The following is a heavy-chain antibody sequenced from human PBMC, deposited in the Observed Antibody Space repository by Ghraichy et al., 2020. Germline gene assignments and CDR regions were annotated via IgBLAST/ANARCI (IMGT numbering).Heavy chain of an antibody. CDR3: AKGPSVAVAAPYWYFDL. CDR1: GFTFSSYG. V-gene: IGHV3-30*18. D-gene: IGHD6-19*01. CDR2: ISYDGSNK. Sequence: GGSLRLSCAASGFTFSSYGMHWVRQAPGKGLEWVAVISYDGSNKYYADSVKGRFTISRDNSKNTLYLQMNSLRAEDTAVYYCAKGPSVAVAAPYWYFDLWGRGTLVTVSS. J-gene: IGHJ2*01.